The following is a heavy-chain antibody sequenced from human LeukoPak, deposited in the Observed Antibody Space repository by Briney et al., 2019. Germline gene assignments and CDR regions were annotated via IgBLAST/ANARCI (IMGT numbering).Heavy chain of an antibody. J-gene: IGHJ4*02. CDR1: GYTFTHQW. V-gene: IGHV5-51*01. Sequence: GESLRISCKASGYTFTHQWIGWVRHMCGRGMEWMGIIYPRDSDTIYSPSFQGHVTISADTSISTAYLEWCRLEASDTAIYYCARHSDVIGAIWGQGTLVTVSS. D-gene: IGHD3-10*01. CDR3: ARHSDVIGAI. CDR2: IYPRDSDT.